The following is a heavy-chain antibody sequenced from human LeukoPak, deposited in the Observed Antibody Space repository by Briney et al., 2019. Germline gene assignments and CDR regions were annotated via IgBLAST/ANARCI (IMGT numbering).Heavy chain of an antibody. V-gene: IGHV5-51*01. CDR1: GYIITSYW. D-gene: IGHD2-21*02. CDR3: ARLGEVTATEVFDY. Sequence: GESLKISCKGSGYIITSYWIVWVRQMPGKGLEWMGIIYPGDSDTRYSPSFQGQVTISADKSVSTAYLQWSSLKASDTAMYYCARLGEVTATEVFDYWGQGTLVTVSS. CDR2: IYPGDSDT. J-gene: IGHJ4*02.